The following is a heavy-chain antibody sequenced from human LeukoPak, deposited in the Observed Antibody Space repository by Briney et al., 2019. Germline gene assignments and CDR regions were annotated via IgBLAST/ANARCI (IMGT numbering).Heavy chain of an antibody. CDR1: GGTFSSYA. CDR3: ATCSSTSCPDYYYYYMDV. D-gene: IGHD2-2*01. V-gene: IGHV1-69*05. J-gene: IGHJ6*03. CDR2: IIPIFGTA. Sequence: SVKVSFKASGGTFSSYAISWVRQAPGQGLEWMGGIIPIFGTANYAQKFQGRVTITTDESTSTAYMELSSLRSEDTAVYYCATCSSTSCPDYYYYYMDVWGKGTTVTVSS.